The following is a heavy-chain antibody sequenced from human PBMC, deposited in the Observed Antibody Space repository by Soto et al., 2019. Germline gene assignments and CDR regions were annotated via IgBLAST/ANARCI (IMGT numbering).Heavy chain of an antibody. D-gene: IGHD4-4*01. CDR3: SNRDNSNYGGFFDY. J-gene: IGHJ4*02. CDR2: ISGSGSST. Sequence: AGGSLILSCAASGFTFSSYAMSWVRQAPGKGLEWVSTISGSGSSTYYADSVKGRFTISRDNSKNTLYLQMNSLRAEDTAIYYCSNRDNSNYGGFFDYWGQGTVVTVSS. V-gene: IGHV3-23*01. CDR1: GFTFSSYA.